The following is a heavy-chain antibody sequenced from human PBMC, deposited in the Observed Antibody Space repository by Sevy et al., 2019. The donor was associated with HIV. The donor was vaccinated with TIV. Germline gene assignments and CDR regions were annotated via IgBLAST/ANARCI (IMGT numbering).Heavy chain of an antibody. V-gene: IGHV3-53*01. CDR2: IYSAHST. CDR1: GFTVSTKY. J-gene: IGHJ4*02. D-gene: IGHD4-17*01. CDR3: ARGKLDYGDYYYFDY. Sequence: GGSLRLSCAASGFTVSTKYMSWVRQAPGKGLEWVSVIYSAHSTYYTDSVKGRFTISRDNFKNTLYLQMNSLRAEDTAVYYCARGKLDYGDYYYFDYWGQGTLVTVSS.